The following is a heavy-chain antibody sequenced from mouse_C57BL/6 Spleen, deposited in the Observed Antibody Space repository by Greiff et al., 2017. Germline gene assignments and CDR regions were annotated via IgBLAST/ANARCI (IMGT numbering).Heavy chain of an antibody. D-gene: IGHD1-1*01. CDR2: INPNYGTT. CDR3: ARWGTTVVADY. J-gene: IGHJ2*01. CDR1: GYSFTDYN. V-gene: IGHV1-39*01. Sequence: EVQGVASGPELVKPGASVKISCKASGYSFTDYNMHWVKQSNGKSLEWIGVINPNYGTTSYNQKFKGKATLTVDQSSSTAYMQLNSLTSEDSAVYYCARWGTTVVADYWGQGTTLTVSS.